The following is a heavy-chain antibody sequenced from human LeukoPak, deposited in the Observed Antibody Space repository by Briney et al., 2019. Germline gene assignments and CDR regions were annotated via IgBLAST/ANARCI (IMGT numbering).Heavy chain of an antibody. J-gene: IGHJ4*02. CDR3: ARGLVATGFDS. Sequence: SQTLSLTCAISGDGVSRNSAAGNWIRQSPSRGLECLGRTYYRSKWYNDYAVSVKSRITINVDTSKNQFSLQLNSVSPEDTAVYYCARGLVATGFDSWGQGTLVTVSS. CDR1: GDGVSRNSAA. V-gene: IGHV6-1*01. CDR2: TYYRSKWYN. D-gene: IGHD3-9*01.